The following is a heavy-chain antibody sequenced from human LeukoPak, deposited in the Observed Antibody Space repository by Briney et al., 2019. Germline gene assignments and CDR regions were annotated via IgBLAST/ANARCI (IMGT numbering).Heavy chain of an antibody. CDR1: GFTFSSYG. D-gene: IGHD1-26*01. V-gene: IGHV3-33*01. CDR2: IWYDGSNK. Sequence: GGSLRLSCAASGFTFSSYGMHWVRQAPGKGLEWVAVIWYDGSNKYYADSVKGRFTISRDNSKNTLYLQMNSLRAEDTAVYYCARDARPTVIRGRWFDPWGQGTLVTVSS. CDR3: ARDARPTVIRGRWFDP. J-gene: IGHJ5*02.